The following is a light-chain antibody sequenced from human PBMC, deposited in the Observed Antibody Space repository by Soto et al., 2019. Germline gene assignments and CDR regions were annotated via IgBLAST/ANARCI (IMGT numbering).Light chain of an antibody. CDR3: SSYAGSNKLV. J-gene: IGLJ1*01. V-gene: IGLV2-8*01. CDR2: EVT. Sequence: QSVLTQPPSASGFPGQSVTISCTGTRSDVGYYDYVSWYQQHPGKAPKLVIYEVTKRPSGVPDRVSASKSVNPASLTVSGLRAEDEADYYCSSYAGSNKLVFGSGTQLTGL. CDR1: RSDVGYYDY.